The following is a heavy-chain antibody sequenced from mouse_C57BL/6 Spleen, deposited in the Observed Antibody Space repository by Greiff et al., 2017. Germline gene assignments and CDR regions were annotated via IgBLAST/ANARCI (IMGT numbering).Heavy chain of an antibody. CDR1: GYAFSSYW. Sequence: VQLQESGAELVKPGASVKISCKASGYAFSSYWMNWVKQRPGKGLEWIGQIYPGDGDTNYNGKFKGKATLTADKSSSTAYMQLSSLTSEDSAVYYCARLPYDYDVDYWGQGTTLTVSS. J-gene: IGHJ2*01. D-gene: IGHD2-4*01. V-gene: IGHV1-80*01. CDR3: ARLPYDYDVDY. CDR2: IYPGDGDT.